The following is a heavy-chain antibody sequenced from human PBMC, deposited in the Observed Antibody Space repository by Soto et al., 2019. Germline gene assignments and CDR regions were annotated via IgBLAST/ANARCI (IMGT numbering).Heavy chain of an antibody. J-gene: IGHJ5*02. CDR1: GFTFSSYA. CDR2: ISHDGSNK. Sequence: QVQLVESGGGVVQPGRSLRLSCAASGFTFSSYAMHWVRQAPGKGLEWVAVISHDGSNKYYADSAKGRFTISRDNSKNTLYLQMNSLRAEDTAVYYCARAAGSSSWYNWFDPWGQGTLVTVSS. D-gene: IGHD6-13*01. CDR3: ARAAGSSSWYNWFDP. V-gene: IGHV3-30-3*01.